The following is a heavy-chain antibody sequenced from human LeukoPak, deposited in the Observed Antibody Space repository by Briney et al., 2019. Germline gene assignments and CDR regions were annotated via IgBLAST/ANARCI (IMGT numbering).Heavy chain of an antibody. CDR2: IWYDGSNK. Sequence: GRSLRLSCAASGFTFSSYGMHWVRQAPGKGLEWVAVIWYDGSNKYYADSVKGRFTISRDNSKNTLYLQMNSLRAEDTAVYYCAREDWNDGGDYWGQGTLVTVSS. V-gene: IGHV3-33*01. J-gene: IGHJ4*02. D-gene: IGHD1-1*01. CDR1: GFTFSSYG. CDR3: AREDWNDGGDY.